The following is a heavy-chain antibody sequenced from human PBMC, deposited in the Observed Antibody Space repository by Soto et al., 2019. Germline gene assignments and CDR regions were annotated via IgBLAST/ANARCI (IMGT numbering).Heavy chain of an antibody. CDR1: GGSISSGGYY. CDR3: ARLGTTVTTDYYYGMDV. J-gene: IGHJ6*02. D-gene: IGHD4-17*01. V-gene: IGHV4-31*03. CDR2: IYYSGST. Sequence: SETLSLTCTVSGGSISSGGYYWSWIRQHPGKGLEWIGYIYYSGSTYYNPSLKSRVTISVDTSKNQFSLKLSSVTAADTAVYYCARLGTTVTTDYYYGMDVWGQGTTVTVSS.